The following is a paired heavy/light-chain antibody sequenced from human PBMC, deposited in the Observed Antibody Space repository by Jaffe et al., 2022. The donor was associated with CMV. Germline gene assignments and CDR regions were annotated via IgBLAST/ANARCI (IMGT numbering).Heavy chain of an antibody. CDR1: GYSFTSYW. CDR3: ATKTHPMVRGVTPDAFDI. CDR2: IYPGDSDT. V-gene: IGHV5-51*01. Sequence: EVQLVQSGAEVKKPGESLKISCKGSGYSFTSYWIGWVRQMPGKGLEWMGIIYPGDSDTRYSPSFQGQVTISADKSISTAYLQWSSLKASDTAMYYCATKTHPMVRGVTPDAFDIWGQGTMVTVSS. J-gene: IGHJ3*02. D-gene: IGHD3-10*01.
Light chain of an antibody. V-gene: IGLV3-1*01. CDR2: QDS. Sequence: SYELTQPPSVSVSPGQTASITCSGDKLGDKYACWYQQKPGQSPVLVIYQDSKRPSGIPERFSGSNSGNTATLTISGTQAMDEADYYCQAWDSSWGMVFGGGTKLTVL. J-gene: IGLJ2*01. CDR3: QAWDSSWGMV. CDR1: KLGDKY.